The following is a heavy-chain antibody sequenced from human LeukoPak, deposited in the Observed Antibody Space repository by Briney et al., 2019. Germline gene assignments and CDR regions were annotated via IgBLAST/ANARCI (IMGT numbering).Heavy chain of an antibody. CDR1: GFASSRCS. CDR3: AREPSGRYYYSYGLDV. CDR2: ISSSSSYM. D-gene: IGHD5-12*01. V-gene: IGHV3-21*01. J-gene: IGHJ6*02. Sequence: GGSLRLSCAASGFASSRCSMNWVRAAPGKGLEWGSSISSSSSYMYYTDSVKGRFTISRDNARNSLYLQMNSLTAEDTAVYYCAREPSGRYYYSYGLDVWGQGTTVTVSS.